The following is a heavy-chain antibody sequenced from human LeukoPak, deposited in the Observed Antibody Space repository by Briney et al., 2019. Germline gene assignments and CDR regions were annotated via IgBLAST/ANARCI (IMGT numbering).Heavy chain of an antibody. J-gene: IGHJ4*02. CDR2: MNPNSGNT. Sequence: ASVKVSCKASGYTFTSYDINWVRQATGQGLEWMGWMNPNSGNTGYAQKFQGRVTMTRNTSISTAYMELSSLRFEDTAVYYCARGPSWFGEKTTDYWGQGTLVTVSS. CDR3: ARGPSWFGEKTTDY. V-gene: IGHV1-8*01. D-gene: IGHD3-10*01. CDR1: GYTFTSYD.